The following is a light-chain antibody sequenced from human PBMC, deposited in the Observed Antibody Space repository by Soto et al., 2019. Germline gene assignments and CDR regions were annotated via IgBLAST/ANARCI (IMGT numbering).Light chain of an antibody. Sequence: DIQMTQSPSSLSASVGDRVTITCRASQDISNYLAWYQQKAGKVPNLLIYAASTLQSGVPSRFSGSGSGTDFTLTISGLQPEDVATYYCQNYNDAPPWTFGQGTKVVIK. CDR3: QNYNDAPPWT. J-gene: IGKJ1*01. CDR2: AAS. CDR1: QDISNY. V-gene: IGKV1-27*01.